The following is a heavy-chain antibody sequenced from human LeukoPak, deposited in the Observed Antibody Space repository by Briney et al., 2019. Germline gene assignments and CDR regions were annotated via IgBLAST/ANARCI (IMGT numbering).Heavy chain of an antibody. CDR3: ARGGEPVGFDY. V-gene: IGHV3-21*01. CDR1: GFTFRGYE. CDR2: ISSSSSYI. Sequence: PGGSLRLSCEASGFTFRGYEMNWVRQAPGKGLEWVPSISSSSSYIYYADSVKGRFTISRDNAKNSLSLQMNSLRAEDTAVYYYARGGEPVGFDYWGQGTLVTVSS. J-gene: IGHJ4*02. D-gene: IGHD1-26*01.